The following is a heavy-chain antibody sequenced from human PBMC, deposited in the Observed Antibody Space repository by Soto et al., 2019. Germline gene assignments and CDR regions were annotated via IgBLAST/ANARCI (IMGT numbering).Heavy chain of an antibody. CDR1: GDSISNLDYF. V-gene: IGHV4-30-4*01. Sequence: PSETLSLTCSVSGDSISNLDYFWAWIRQPPGQALEYIGYIYKSATTYYNPSFKSRVAISVDTSKSQFSLNVTSVTAADTAMYFCARRRGLVGSFDYWGRGTLVTVSS. CDR3: ARRRGLVGSFDY. D-gene: IGHD3-9*01. CDR2: IYKSATT. J-gene: IGHJ4*02.